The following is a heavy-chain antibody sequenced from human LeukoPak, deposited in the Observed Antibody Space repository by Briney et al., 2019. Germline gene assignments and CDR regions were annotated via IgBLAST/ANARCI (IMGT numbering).Heavy chain of an antibody. J-gene: IGHJ4*02. CDR3: SRAGLRTTPYYFDY. V-gene: IGHV3-72*01. D-gene: IGHD1-7*01. Sequence: PGGSLRLSCAASGFTFSDHYMDWVRQAPGKGLEWVGRIRNKANSYTTEYAASVKGRFTISRDDSKNSLYLQMNSLKTEDTAVYYCSRAGLRTTPYYFDYWGQGTLVTVSS. CDR1: GFTFSDHY. CDR2: IRNKANSYTT.